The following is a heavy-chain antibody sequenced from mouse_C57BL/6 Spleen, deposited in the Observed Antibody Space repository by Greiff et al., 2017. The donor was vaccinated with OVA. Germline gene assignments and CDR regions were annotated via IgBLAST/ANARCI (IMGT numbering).Heavy chain of an antibody. CDR1: GFTFTDYY. CDR3: ARSLLTGFDY. Sequence: EVMLVESGGGLVQPGGSLSLSCAASGFTFTDYYMSWVRQPPGKALEWLGFIRNKANGYTTEYSASVKGRFTISRDNSQSILYLQMNALRAEDSATYYCARSLLTGFDYWGQGTTLTVSS. J-gene: IGHJ2*01. CDR2: IRNKANGYTT. V-gene: IGHV7-3*01. D-gene: IGHD4-1*01.